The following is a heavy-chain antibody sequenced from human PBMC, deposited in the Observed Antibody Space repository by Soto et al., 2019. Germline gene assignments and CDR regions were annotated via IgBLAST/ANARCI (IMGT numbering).Heavy chain of an antibody. CDR3: AKDLPLPMVRGVIGPGFDY. V-gene: IGHV3-23*01. CDR1: GFTFSSYA. Sequence: EVQLLESGGGLVQPGGSLRLSCAASGFTFSSYAMSWVRQAPGKGLEWVSAISGSGGSTYYADSVKGRFTISRDNSKNTLYLQMNRLRAEDTAVYYCAKDLPLPMVRGVIGPGFDYWGQGTLVTVSS. CDR2: ISGSGGST. J-gene: IGHJ4*02. D-gene: IGHD3-10*01.